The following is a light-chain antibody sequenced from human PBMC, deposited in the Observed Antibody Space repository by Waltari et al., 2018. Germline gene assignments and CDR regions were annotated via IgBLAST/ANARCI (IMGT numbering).Light chain of an antibody. CDR1: SGAVSPSPH. Sequence: QTVVTQEPSLSVSPGGTVTRTCGLSSGAVSPSPHSSWSQPTPGQAPRTLMYDTNTRSSGVPDRFSGSILGNKAALTITRAQADDECDYYCVVHMDSGISMFGGGTKLTVL. V-gene: IGLV8-61*01. CDR3: VVHMDSGISM. CDR2: DTN. J-gene: IGLJ3*02.